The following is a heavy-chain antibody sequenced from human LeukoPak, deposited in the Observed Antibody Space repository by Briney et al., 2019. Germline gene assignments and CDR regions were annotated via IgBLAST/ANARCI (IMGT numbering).Heavy chain of an antibody. Sequence: EPGGSLRLSCAASGFTVSSNYMSWVRQAPPKGLQWVSVIYSGGSTYYADSVKGRFTISRDNSKNTLYLQMNSLRAEDTAVYYCASCSSTSREYYYYYYGMDVWGKGTAVTVSS. CDR1: GFTVSSNY. CDR3: ASCSSTSREYYYYYYGMDV. CDR2: IYSGGST. V-gene: IGHV3-53*01. D-gene: IGHD2-2*01. J-gene: IGHJ6*04.